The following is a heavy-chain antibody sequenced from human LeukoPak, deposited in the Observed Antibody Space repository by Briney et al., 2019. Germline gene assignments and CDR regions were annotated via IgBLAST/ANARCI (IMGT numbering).Heavy chain of an antibody. J-gene: IGHJ4*02. CDR2: MYYSGST. CDR1: SGSISSSSYY. D-gene: IGHD1-26*01. V-gene: IGHV4-39*01. CDR3: ARTSRGSGIVHY. Sequence: SETLSLTCTVSSGSISSSSYYWGWIRQPPGKGLEWIGSMYYSGSTYYKASLKSRVTISVDTSKNQFSLKLSSVAAADTAVYCCARTSRGSGIVHYWGQGTLVTVSS.